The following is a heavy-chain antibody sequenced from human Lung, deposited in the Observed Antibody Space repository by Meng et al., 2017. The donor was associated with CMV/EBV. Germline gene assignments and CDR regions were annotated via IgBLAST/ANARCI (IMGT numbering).Heavy chain of an antibody. Sequence: QVQLQELGPGLVKPSETLSLTCAVSGGSISTYYWSWIRQPPGKGLEWIGNNYYSGSTNYNPSLASRVTISVDSSKNQFSLKLSSVTAADTAVYYCARHQNGGTYPLDYWGQGTLVTVSS. J-gene: IGHJ4*02. CDR2: NYYSGST. D-gene: IGHD3-16*02. CDR3: ARHQNGGTYPLDY. V-gene: IGHV4-59*08. CDR1: GGSISTYY.